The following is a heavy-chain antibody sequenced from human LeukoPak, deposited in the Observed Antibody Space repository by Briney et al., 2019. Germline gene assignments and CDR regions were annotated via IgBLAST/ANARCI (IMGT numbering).Heavy chain of an antibody. CDR3: ARVVAYSGYDFDFDY. J-gene: IGHJ4*02. D-gene: IGHD5-12*01. CDR1: GFTFSEYY. V-gene: IGHV3-11*05. Sequence: GGSLRLSCAASGFTFSEYYMSWIRQAPGKGLEWVSYISSSSSYTNYADSVKGRFTISRDNAKNSLYLQMNSLRAEDTAVYYCARVVAYSGYDFDFDYWGQGTLVTVSS. CDR2: ISSSSSYT.